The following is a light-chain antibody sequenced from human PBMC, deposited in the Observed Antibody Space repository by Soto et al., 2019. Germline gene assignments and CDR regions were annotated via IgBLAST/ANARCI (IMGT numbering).Light chain of an antibody. CDR2: DVS. Sequence: QSALTQPRSVSGSPGQSVTISCTGTSSDVGGYNYVSWYQQHPGKAPKLMIYDVSKRPSGVPDRFSGSKSGNTAYLTISGLQAEDEADYYCCSYAGSYTFLVFGGGTKLTVL. CDR1: SSDVGGYNY. J-gene: IGLJ3*02. CDR3: CSYAGSYTFLV. V-gene: IGLV2-11*01.